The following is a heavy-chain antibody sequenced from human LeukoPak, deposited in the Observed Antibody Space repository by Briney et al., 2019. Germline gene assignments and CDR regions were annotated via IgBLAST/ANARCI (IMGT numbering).Heavy chain of an antibody. CDR2: INSDGSST. CDR1: GFTFSSYW. J-gene: IGHJ4*02. CDR3: ARDRTCSSTSCYNFDY. D-gene: IGHD2-2*02. V-gene: IGHV3-74*01. Sequence: SGGSLRLSCAASGFTFSSYWMHSVRHAPGKGLVWVSRINSDGSSTSYADSVKGRFTISRDNAKNTLYLQMNSLRAEDTAVYYCARDRTCSSTSCYNFDYWGQGTLVTVSS.